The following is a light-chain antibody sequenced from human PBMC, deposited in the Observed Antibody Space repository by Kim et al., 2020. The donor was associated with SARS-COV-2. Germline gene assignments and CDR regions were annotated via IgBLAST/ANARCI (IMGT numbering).Light chain of an antibody. CDR1: QGISRY. CDR2: AAS. J-gene: IGKJ1*01. V-gene: IGKV1-9*01. CDR3: QQLNSYPLT. Sequence: ASVGVRVPITCRANQGISRYLAWYQQKPGKAPKLLFYAASTLQSGDPSRFRGSGSGTDFTLTLSSLQPEDFATYYCQQLNSYPLTFGQGTKVDIK.